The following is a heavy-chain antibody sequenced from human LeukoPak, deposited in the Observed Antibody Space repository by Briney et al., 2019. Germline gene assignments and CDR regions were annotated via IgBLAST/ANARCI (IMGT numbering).Heavy chain of an antibody. CDR2: IYYSGST. D-gene: IGHD4-17*01. CDR3: ARLKYGDYGLYYFDY. CDR1: GGSISGYY. V-gene: IGHV4-59*08. J-gene: IGHJ4*02. Sequence: SETLSLTCTVSGGSISGYYWSWIRQPPGKGLEWIGYIYYSGSTNYNPSLESRVTISVDTSKNQFSLKLSSVTAADTAVYYCARLKYGDYGLYYFDYWGQGTLVTVSS.